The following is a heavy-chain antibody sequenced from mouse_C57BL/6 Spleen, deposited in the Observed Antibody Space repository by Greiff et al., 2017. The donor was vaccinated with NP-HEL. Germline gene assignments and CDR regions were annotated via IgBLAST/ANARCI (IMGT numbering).Heavy chain of an antibody. Sequence: DVKLVESGGDLVKPGGSLKLSCAASGFAFSSYGMSWVRQTPGKRLEWVATISSGGSYTYYPGSVKGRVTISRDNSKNTRYLQMRSMKSEDTAMYYCARHNYDDDMDYWGQGTSVTVSS. CDR2: ISSGGSYT. CDR3: ARHNYDDDMDY. D-gene: IGHD2-3*01. CDR1: GFAFSSYG. V-gene: IGHV5-6*02. J-gene: IGHJ4*01.